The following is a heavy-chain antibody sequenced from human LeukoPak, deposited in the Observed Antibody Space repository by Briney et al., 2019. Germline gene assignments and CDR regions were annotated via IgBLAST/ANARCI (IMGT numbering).Heavy chain of an antibody. CDR3: ARDGGSGYYYVFYYYGMDV. CDR1: GYTFTSYG. V-gene: IGHV1-18*01. CDR2: ISAYNGNT. J-gene: IGHJ6*02. D-gene: IGHD3-22*01. Sequence: ASVKVSCKASGYTFTSYGISWVRQAPGQGLEWMGWISAYNGNTNYAQKLQGRVTMTTDTSTSTAYMELRSLRSDDTAVYYCARDGGSGYYYVFYYYGMDVWGQGTTVTVSS.